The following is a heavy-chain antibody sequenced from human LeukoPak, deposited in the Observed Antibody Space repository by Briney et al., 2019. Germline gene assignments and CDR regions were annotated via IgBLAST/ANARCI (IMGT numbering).Heavy chain of an antibody. J-gene: IGHJ4*02. CDR3: ARAFLVGYSPEEYFFDY. CDR1: GGSISSSNW. CDR2: IYHSGTT. Sequence: ASETLSLTCTVSGGSISSSNWWGWVRQPPGKGLECIGEIYHSGTTNYNPSLKSRVTISVDKSMNHFSLKLNSVTAADTAVYYCARAFLVGYSPEEYFFDYWGQGTLVTVSS. V-gene: IGHV4-4*02. D-gene: IGHD2-15*01.